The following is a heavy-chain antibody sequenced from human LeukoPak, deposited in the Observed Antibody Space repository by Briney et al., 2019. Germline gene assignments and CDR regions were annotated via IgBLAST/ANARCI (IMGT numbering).Heavy chain of an antibody. CDR2: IYYSGST. D-gene: IGHD3-9*01. J-gene: IGHJ5*02. CDR1: GYSISSGYY. CDR3: ARNYDILTGSNWFDP. Sequence: PSETLSLTCTVSGYSISSGYYWGWIRQPPGKGLEWIGSIYYSGSTYYNPSLKSRVTISVDTSKNQFSLKLSSVTAADTAVYYCARNYDILTGSNWFDPWGQGTLVTVSS. V-gene: IGHV4-38-2*02.